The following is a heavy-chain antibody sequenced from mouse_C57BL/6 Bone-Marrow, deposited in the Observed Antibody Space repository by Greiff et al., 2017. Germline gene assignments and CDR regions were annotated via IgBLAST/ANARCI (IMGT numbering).Heavy chain of an antibody. CDR2: IYPRSGNT. Sequence: VQLQESGAELARPGASVKLSCKASGYTFTSYGISWVKQRTGQGLEWIGEIYPRSGNTYYNEKFKGKATLTADTSSSTAYMELRSLTSEDSAVYFCARGQLRLLWFAYWGQGTLVTVSA. CDR1: GYTFTSYG. CDR3: ARGQLRLLWFAY. V-gene: IGHV1-81*01. D-gene: IGHD3-2*02. J-gene: IGHJ3*01.